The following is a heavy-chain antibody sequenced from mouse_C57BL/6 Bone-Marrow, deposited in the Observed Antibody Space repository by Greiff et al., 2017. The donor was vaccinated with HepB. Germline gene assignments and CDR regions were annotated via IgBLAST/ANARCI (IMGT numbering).Heavy chain of an antibody. Sequence: EVKLQESGGDLVKPGGSLKLSCAASGFTFSSYGMSWVRQTPDKRLEWVATISSGGSYTYYPDSVKGRFTISRDNAKNTLYLQMSSLKSEDTAMYYCARRNDYDGGGFDYWGQGTTLTVSS. CDR2: ISSGGSYT. CDR3: ARRNDYDGGGFDY. D-gene: IGHD2-4*01. CDR1: GFTFSSYG. V-gene: IGHV5-6*02. J-gene: IGHJ2*01.